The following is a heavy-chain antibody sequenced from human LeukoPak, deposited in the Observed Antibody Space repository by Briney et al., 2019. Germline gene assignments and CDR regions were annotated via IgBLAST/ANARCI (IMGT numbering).Heavy chain of an antibody. V-gene: IGHV3-21*01. CDR2: ISSSSSYI. D-gene: IGHD3-16*01. CDR3: ARASFGDY. Sequence: ETLSLTCAVSGYSISSGYYWGWVRQAPGKGLEWVSSISSSSSYIYYADSVKGRFTISRDNAKNSLYLQMNSLRAEDTAVYYCARASFGDYWGQGTLVTVSS. J-gene: IGHJ4*02. CDR1: GYSISSGYY.